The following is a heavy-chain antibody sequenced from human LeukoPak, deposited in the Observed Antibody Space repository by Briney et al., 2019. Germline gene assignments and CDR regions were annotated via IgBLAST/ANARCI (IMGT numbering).Heavy chain of an antibody. Sequence: GGSLRLSCAASGFSFSSYAMSWVRQAPGKGLEWVSGIIRGGSTYYADSAKGRFTISRDNSKNTLYLQMNSLRAEDTALYYCAKNFWNDKYYYYYMDVWGKGTTVTVSS. V-gene: IGHV3-23*01. CDR3: AKNFWNDKYYYYYMDV. CDR2: IIRGGST. CDR1: GFSFSSYA. J-gene: IGHJ6*03. D-gene: IGHD3-3*01.